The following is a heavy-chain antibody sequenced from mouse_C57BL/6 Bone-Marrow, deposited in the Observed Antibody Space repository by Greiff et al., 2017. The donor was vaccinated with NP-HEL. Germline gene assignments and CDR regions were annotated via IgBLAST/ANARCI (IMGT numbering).Heavy chain of an antibody. J-gene: IGHJ1*03. V-gene: IGHV1-52*01. CDR3: ARGYGSSSYWYFDV. CDR1: GYTFTSYW. D-gene: IGHD1-1*01. Sequence: QVQLQQPGAELVRPGSSVKLSCKASGYTFTSYWMHWVKQRPIQGLEWIGNIDPSDSETHYNQKFKDKATLTVDKSSSTAYMQLSTLTSEDSAVXECARGYGSSSYWYFDVWGTGTTVTVSA. CDR2: IDPSDSET.